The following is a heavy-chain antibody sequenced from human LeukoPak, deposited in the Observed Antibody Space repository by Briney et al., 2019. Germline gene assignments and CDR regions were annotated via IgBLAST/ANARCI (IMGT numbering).Heavy chain of an antibody. D-gene: IGHD1-26*01. V-gene: IGHV3-11*01. CDR1: GFAFSDYY. Sequence: GGSLRLSCAASGFAFSDYYMNWTRQAPGEGLEWLSYISSSSSTIYYADSVKGRFTISRDNAKNSLYLQMDSLRAEDTAIYYCARGIRGYSYFDYWGQGTLVSVSS. J-gene: IGHJ4*02. CDR3: ARGIRGYSYFDY. CDR2: ISSSSSTI.